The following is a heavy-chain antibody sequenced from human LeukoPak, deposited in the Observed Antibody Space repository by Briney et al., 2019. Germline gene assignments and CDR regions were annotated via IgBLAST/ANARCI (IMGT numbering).Heavy chain of an antibody. J-gene: IGHJ4*02. D-gene: IGHD6-19*01. CDR2: SWDGGST. CDR3: ARILDSAWGELGY. Sequence: GRSLRLSCAASGFTFSSYAMHWVRQAPGKGLKWVSLSWDGGSTYYADSVKGRFTISRDNSKNSLYLQMNSLGAEDTAVYYCARILDSAWGELGYWGQGTLVTVSS. V-gene: IGHV3-43D*03. CDR1: GFTFSSYA.